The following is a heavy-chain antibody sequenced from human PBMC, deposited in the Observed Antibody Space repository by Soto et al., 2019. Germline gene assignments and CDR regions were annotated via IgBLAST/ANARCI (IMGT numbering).Heavy chain of an antibody. Sequence: EVQLVESGGGLVQPGGSLRLSCAASGFTFSSYSMNWVRQAPGKGLEWVSYISSSSSTIYYADSVKGRFTISRDNAKNSLYLQMNSLRAEDTAVYYCARGKTDYGDSPNNPIDYWGLGTLVTVSS. D-gene: IGHD4-17*01. CDR1: GFTFSSYS. J-gene: IGHJ4*02. CDR3: ARGKTDYGDSPNNPIDY. CDR2: ISSSSSTI. V-gene: IGHV3-48*01.